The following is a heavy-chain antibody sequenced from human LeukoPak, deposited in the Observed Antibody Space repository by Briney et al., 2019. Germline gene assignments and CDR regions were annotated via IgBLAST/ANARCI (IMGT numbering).Heavy chain of an antibody. V-gene: IGHV3-33*01. Sequence: PGGSLRLSCAASGFTFSSYGMHWVRQAPGKGLEWVAVTWYDGSNKYYADSVKGRFTISRDNSKNTLYLQMNSLRAEDTAVYYCARYGKQWLVQDYYGMDVWGQGTTVTVSS. CDR3: ARYGKQWLVQDYYGMDV. D-gene: IGHD6-19*01. CDR1: GFTFSSYG. J-gene: IGHJ6*02. CDR2: TWYDGSNK.